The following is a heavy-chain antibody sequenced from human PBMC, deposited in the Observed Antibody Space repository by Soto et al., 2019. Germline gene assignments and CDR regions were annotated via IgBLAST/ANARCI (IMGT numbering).Heavy chain of an antibody. V-gene: IGHV4-30-4*01. CDR1: GGSISSGDYY. D-gene: IGHD3-10*01. CDR2: ICYSGST. Sequence: QVQLQESGPGLVKPSQTLSLTCTVSGGSISSGDYYWSWIRQPPGKGLEWIGFICYSGSTYYNPSLKSRVTLSVDTSKNQFSLKLSSVTAADTAVYYCARWWFGEFFDYWGQGTLVTVSS. CDR3: ARWWFGEFFDY. J-gene: IGHJ4*02.